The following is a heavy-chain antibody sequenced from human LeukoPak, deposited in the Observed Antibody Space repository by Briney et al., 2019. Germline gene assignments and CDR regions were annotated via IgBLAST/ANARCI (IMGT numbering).Heavy chain of an antibody. CDR1: GFTFSSHD. CDR3: ARSFDF. CDR2: ISTSSSSI. Sequence: PGGSLRLSCAASGFTFSSHDMNWVRQAPGKGLEWVSYISTSSSSIYYADSVKGRFTIFRDNAKNSLYLQMNSLRDEDTAVYYCARSFDFWGQGTLVTVSS. J-gene: IGHJ4*02. V-gene: IGHV3-48*02.